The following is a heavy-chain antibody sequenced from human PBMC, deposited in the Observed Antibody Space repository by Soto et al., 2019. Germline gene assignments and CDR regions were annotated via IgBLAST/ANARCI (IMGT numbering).Heavy chain of an antibody. CDR2: ITWNSGNI. Sequence: EVQLVESGGGLVRPGRSLRLSCTASGFTFDDYAMHWVRQAPGRGLEWVSGITWNSGNIAYADSVKGRFTIARDDDNNSLYLQMNSLGPEDTALYYCVTESYADFHRVLSKAEHFFDYWGHGTLVTVSS. CDR3: VTESYADFHRVLSKAEHFFDY. V-gene: IGHV3-9*01. D-gene: IGHD2-2*01. CDR1: GFTFDDYA. J-gene: IGHJ4*01.